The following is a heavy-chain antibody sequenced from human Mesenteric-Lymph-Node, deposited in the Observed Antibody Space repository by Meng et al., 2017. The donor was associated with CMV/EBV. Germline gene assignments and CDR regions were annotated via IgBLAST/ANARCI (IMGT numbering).Heavy chain of an antibody. Sequence: ASVKVSCKASGYTFTSYGITWVRQAPGQGLEWMGWINPNSGGTNYAQKFQGRVTMTRDTSINTIYMELSSLRSDDTAVFYCARVLAPGGWSLELGYWGQGSLVTVSS. J-gene: IGHJ4*02. V-gene: IGHV1-2*02. CDR1: GYTFTSYG. CDR3: ARVLAPGGWSLELGY. CDR2: INPNSGGT. D-gene: IGHD6-19*01.